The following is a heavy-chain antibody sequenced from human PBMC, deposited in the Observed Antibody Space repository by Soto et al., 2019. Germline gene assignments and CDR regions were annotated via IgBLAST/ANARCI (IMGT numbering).Heavy chain of an antibody. Sequence: GGSLRLSCAASGFTFSNAWMNWVRQAPGKGLEWVGRIKSKTDGGTTDYAAPVKGRFTISRDDSKNMLYLQMNSLKTEDTAVYYCTTDVPYDHCSGGSCYLVYYGMDVWGQGTTVTVSS. CDR1: GFTFSNAW. CDR3: TTDVPYDHCSGGSCYLVYYGMDV. J-gene: IGHJ6*02. V-gene: IGHV3-15*07. CDR2: IKSKTDGGTT. D-gene: IGHD2-15*01.